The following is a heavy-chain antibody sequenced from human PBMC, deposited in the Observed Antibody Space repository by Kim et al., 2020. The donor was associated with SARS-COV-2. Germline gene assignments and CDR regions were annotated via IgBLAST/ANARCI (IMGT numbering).Heavy chain of an antibody. CDR3: AKAPADGDYYY. D-gene: IGHD4-17*01. J-gene: IGHJ4*02. V-gene: IGHV3-33*06. Sequence: GGSLRLSCAASGFTFSNYGMHWVRQAPGKGLEWVAVIWYDGSNKYYADSVKGRFTIPRDNSKNTLYLQMNSLRAEDTAVYYCAKAPADGDYYYWGQGTLVTVSS. CDR2: IWYDGSNK. CDR1: GFTFSNYG.